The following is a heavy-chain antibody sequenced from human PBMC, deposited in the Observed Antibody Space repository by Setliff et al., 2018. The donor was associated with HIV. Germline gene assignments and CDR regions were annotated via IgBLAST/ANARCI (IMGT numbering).Heavy chain of an antibody. CDR3: ATRPAGSYWYGVFDF. D-gene: IGHD6-13*01. CDR1: GDSISSGFYY. V-gene: IGHV4-39*07. J-gene: IGHJ4*02. CDR2: KYNGGNI. Sequence: SETLSLTCTLSGDSISSGFYYWGWIRQPPGKGLEWIGSKYNGGNIYYNPSLKSRVTMSVDTAKNQFSLNLTSVTAADTAVYYCATRPAGSYWYGVFDFWGRGMLVTVSS.